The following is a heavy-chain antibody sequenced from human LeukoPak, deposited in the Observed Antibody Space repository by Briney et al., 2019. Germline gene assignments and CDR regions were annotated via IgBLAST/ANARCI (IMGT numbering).Heavy chain of an antibody. CDR2: IYSGGST. D-gene: IGHD3-10*01. Sequence: GGSLRLSCAASGFTVSSNYMSWVRQAPGKGLEWVSVIYSGGSTYYADSVKGRFTISRDNSKNTLYLQMNSLRAEDTAVYYCAREFRGSGKYYFDYWGQGTLVTASS. V-gene: IGHV3-53*01. CDR3: AREFRGSGKYYFDY. CDR1: GFTVSSNY. J-gene: IGHJ4*02.